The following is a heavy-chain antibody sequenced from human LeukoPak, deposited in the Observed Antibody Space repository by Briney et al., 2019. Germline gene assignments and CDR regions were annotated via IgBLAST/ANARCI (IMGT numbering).Heavy chain of an antibody. J-gene: IGHJ4*02. D-gene: IGHD2-2*01. CDR2: ISGSGDST. CDR1: GFTFSSYA. CDR3: ARARYCSSTSCYLDY. V-gene: IGHV3-23*01. Sequence: PGGSLRLSCAASGFTFSSYAMSWVRQAPGKGLEWVSAISGSGDSTYYADSVKGRFTISRDNSKNILYLQMSSLRAEDTAVYYCARARYCSSTSCYLDYWGQGTLVTVSS.